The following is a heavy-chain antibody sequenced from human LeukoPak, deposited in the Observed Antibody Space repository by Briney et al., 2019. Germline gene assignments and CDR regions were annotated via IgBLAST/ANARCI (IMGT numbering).Heavy chain of an antibody. Sequence: ASVTVSCKASGYTVAAYYIHWVRQAPGQGLEWMGWINPNTGGPYYPQKFQGKVTMTWDSSVNTAYMELTSVTSDDTAIYYCARHRNSQTAGAGDYWGQGTLVTVSS. J-gene: IGHJ4*02. D-gene: IGHD1-26*01. CDR1: GYTVAAYY. CDR3: ARHRNSQTAGAGDY. CDR2: INPNTGGP. V-gene: IGHV1-2*02.